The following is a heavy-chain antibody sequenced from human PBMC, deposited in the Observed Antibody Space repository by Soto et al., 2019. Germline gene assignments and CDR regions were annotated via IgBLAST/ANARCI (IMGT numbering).Heavy chain of an antibody. Sequence: SETLSFPCTVSAGSISSYYWSWIRQPPGKGLEWIGYIYYSGSTNYNPSLKRRVTISVDTSKNQFSLKLRSVTAEDTAWSYLSRSLDYVYVSGTYRLYNRFDPCSQRTRITVS. CDR2: IYYSGST. CDR1: AGSISSYY. CDR3: SRSLDYVYVSGTYRLYNRFDP. V-gene: IGHV4-59*01. D-gene: IGHD3-16*02. J-gene: IGHJ5*02.